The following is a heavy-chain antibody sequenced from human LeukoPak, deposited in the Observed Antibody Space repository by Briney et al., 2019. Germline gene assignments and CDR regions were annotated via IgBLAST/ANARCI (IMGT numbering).Heavy chain of an antibody. CDR3: ARVTPGYTGGGADYYYMDV. CDR2: ISYSGST. Sequence: SETPSLTCTVSGGSVSSGYHYWSWIRQPPGKNLEWIGYISYSGSTSYNPSLESRVSIPVDTSKNQFSLKLNSVTAADTAIYYCARVTPGYTGGGADYYYMDVWGKGTTVTVSS. J-gene: IGHJ6*03. D-gene: IGHD6-25*01. CDR1: GGSVSSGYHY. V-gene: IGHV4-30-4*08.